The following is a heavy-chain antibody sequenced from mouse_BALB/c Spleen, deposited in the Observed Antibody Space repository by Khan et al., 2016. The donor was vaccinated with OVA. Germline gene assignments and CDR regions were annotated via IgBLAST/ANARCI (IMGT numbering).Heavy chain of an antibody. CDR3: ARRGYDYGRGALFAY. D-gene: IGHD2-4*01. CDR1: GFSLNNYS. CDR2: IWSAGST. V-gene: IGHV2-2*02. J-gene: IGHJ3*01. Sequence: QVQLKQSGPGLVQPSQSLSITCTVSGFSLNNYSVHWVRQSPGKGLEWLGVIWSAGSTDYNAAFISRLTISKDNSRSTVFFKMNSLQPNDSALYYWARRGYDYGRGALFAYWGQGTLVTVSA.